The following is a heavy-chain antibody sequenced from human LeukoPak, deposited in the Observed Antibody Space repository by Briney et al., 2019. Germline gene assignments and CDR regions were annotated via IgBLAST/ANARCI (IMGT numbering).Heavy chain of an antibody. CDR3: AASNAVAGKNYYYYMDV. CDR2: ISSSSSYI. CDR1: GFTFSSYS. Sequence: GGSLRLSCAASGFTFSSYSMNWVRQAPGKGLEWVSSISSSSSYIYYADSVKGRFTISRDNAKNSLYLQMNSLRAEDTAVYYCAASNAVAGKNYYYYMDVWGKGTTVTISS. V-gene: IGHV3-21*04. D-gene: IGHD6-19*01. J-gene: IGHJ6*03.